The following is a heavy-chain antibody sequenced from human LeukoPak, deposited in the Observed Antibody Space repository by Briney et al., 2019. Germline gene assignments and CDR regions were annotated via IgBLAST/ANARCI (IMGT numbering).Heavy chain of an antibody. D-gene: IGHD3-22*01. J-gene: IGHJ4*02. CDR1: GFTFDDYA. CDR3: AKTYYYDSSGYSYYFDY. Sequence: GGSLRLSCAASGFTFDDYAMHWVRQAPGKGLEWVSAISGSGGSTYYADSVKGRFTISRDNSKNTLYLQVNSLRAEDTAVYYCAKTYYYDSSGYSYYFDYWGQGTLVTVSS. CDR2: ISGSGGST. V-gene: IGHV3-23*01.